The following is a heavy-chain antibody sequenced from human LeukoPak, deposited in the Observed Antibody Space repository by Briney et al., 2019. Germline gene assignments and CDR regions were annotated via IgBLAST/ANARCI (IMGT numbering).Heavy chain of an antibody. Sequence: SETLSLTCTVSGGSISSYYWSWIRQPPGKGLEWIGYIYYGGSTNYNPSLKSRVTISVDASKNQFSLKLTSVTAADTAVYYCARGDYGGYSGPAEYWGQGTLVTVSS. CDR2: IYYGGST. CDR1: GGSISSYY. J-gene: IGHJ4*02. V-gene: IGHV4-59*01. D-gene: IGHD4-23*01. CDR3: ARGDYGGYSGPAEY.